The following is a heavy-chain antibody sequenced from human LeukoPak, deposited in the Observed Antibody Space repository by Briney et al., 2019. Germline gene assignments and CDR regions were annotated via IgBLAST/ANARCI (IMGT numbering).Heavy chain of an antibody. Sequence: PGGSLRLSYAASGFTFSSYSMNWVRQAPGKGLEWVSSISSSSSYIYYADSVKGRFTISRDNAKNSLYLQMNSLRAEDTAVYYCARLIAAAGTHAGYWGQGTLVTVSS. D-gene: IGHD6-13*01. J-gene: IGHJ4*02. CDR3: ARLIAAAGTHAGY. CDR1: GFTFSSYS. CDR2: ISSSSSYI. V-gene: IGHV3-21*01.